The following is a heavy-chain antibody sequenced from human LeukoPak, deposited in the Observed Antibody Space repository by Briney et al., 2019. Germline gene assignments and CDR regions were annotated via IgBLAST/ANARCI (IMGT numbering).Heavy chain of an antibody. CDR3: AKDPTHYRVWDSYESIGLSY. D-gene: IGHD3-22*01. CDR1: GFIFSSYG. J-gene: IGHJ4*02. V-gene: IGHV3-30*02. CDR2: IRYDGSNK. Sequence: GGSLRLSCAASGFIFSSYGMHWVRQAPGKGLEWVAFIRYDGSNKYYADSVKGRFTISRDNSKITLNLQMNSLRAEDTAVYYCAKDPTHYRVWDSYESIGLSYWGQGTLVTVSS.